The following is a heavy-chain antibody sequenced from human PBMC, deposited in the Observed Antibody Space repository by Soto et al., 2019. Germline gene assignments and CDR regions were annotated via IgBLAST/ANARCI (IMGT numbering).Heavy chain of an antibody. V-gene: IGHV5-51*01. CDR3: AASIFYYGMDV. Sequence: GESLKISCKGSGYTFTNYWIGWVRQMPGKGPEWMGIIYPGDSDTKYNPSFQGQVTISADKSITTTYLQWSSLKASDTAIHYCAASIFYYGMDVWGQGTTVTVS. CDR2: IYPGDSDT. CDR1: GYTFTNYW. J-gene: IGHJ6*02.